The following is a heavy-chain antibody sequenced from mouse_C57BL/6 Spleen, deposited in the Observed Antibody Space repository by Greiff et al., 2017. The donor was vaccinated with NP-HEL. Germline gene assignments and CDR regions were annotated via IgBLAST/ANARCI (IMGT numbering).Heavy chain of an antibody. V-gene: IGHV5-4*03. D-gene: IGHD4-1*01. CDR1: GFTFSSYA. CDR3: ARGRTGTDYFDY. CDR2: ISDGGSYT. J-gene: IGHJ2*01. Sequence: VKLMESGGGLVKPGGSLKLSCAASGFTFSSYAMSWVRQTPEKRLEWVATISDGGSYTYYPDNVKGRFTISRDNAKNNLYLQMSHLKSEDTAMYYCARGRTGTDYFDYWGQGTTLTVSS.